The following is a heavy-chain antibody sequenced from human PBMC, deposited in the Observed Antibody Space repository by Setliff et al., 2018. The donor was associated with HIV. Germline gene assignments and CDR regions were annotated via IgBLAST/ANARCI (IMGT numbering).Heavy chain of an antibody. D-gene: IGHD6-13*01. CDR3: ATDPGYSSTWYSESFQH. CDR2: FDPEDGET. Sequence: ASVKVSCKISGYTLTELSIHWVRQAPGKGLEWMANFDPEDGETFYAQKFQGRLTMTEDTSTGTAYMELSSLRSDDTAMYYCATDPGYSSTWYSESFQHWGQGTVVTVSS. J-gene: IGHJ1*01. CDR1: GYTLTELS. V-gene: IGHV1-24*01.